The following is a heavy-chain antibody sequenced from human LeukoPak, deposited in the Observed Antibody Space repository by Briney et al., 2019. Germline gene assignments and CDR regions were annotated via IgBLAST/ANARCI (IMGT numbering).Heavy chain of an antibody. V-gene: IGHV4-59*01. J-gene: IGHJ4*02. Sequence: SETLSLTCTVSGGSISSYYWGWIRQPPGKGLEWIGYIYYSGSTNYNPSLKSRVTISVDTSKNQFSLKLSSVTAADTAVYYCARWKWAPGVTKPDYFDYWGQGTLVTVSS. CDR3: ARWKWAPGVTKPDYFDY. CDR1: GGSISSYY. D-gene: IGHD1-26*01. CDR2: IYYSGST.